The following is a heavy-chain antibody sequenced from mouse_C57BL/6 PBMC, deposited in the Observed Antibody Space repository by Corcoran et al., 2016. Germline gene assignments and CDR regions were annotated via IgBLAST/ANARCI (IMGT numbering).Heavy chain of an antibody. CDR1: GYTFTTYG. V-gene: IGHV9-3*01. CDR2: INTYSGVP. Sequence: QIQLVQSGPELKKPGETVKISCKASGYTFTTYGMSWVKQAPGKGLKWMGWINTYSGVPTYADDFKGRFAFSLETSASTAYLQINNLKNEDTATYFGAREDYWGQGTTLTVSS. CDR3: AREDY. J-gene: IGHJ2*01.